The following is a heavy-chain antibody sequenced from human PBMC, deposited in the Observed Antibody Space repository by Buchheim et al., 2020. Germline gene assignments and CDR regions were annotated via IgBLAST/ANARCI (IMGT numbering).Heavy chain of an antibody. J-gene: IGHJ4*02. CDR1: GGSISSGGYS. D-gene: IGHD3-22*01. CDR3: ARGSYITMIVPQPFDY. Sequence: QLQLQESGSGLVKPSQTLSLTCAVSGGSISSGGYSWSWIRQPPGKGLEWIGYIYHSGSTYYNPSLKSRVTISVDRSTHQFSLKLSSETAADTAVYYCARGSYITMIVPQPFDYWGQGTL. CDR2: IYHSGST. V-gene: IGHV4-30-2*01.